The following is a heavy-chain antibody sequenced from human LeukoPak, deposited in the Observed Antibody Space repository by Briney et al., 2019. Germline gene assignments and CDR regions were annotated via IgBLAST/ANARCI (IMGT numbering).Heavy chain of an antibody. CDR1: GYRFPTYV. CDR2: IAPYNGNM. V-gene: IGHV1-18*01. Sequence: AAVRVSCKPSGYRFPTYVITWVRQAPGQGLEWMGWIAPYNGNMNYAQKFQDRVTMTTDTSPSTAYMEVRSLRSDDTAVYYCARGGVGVNWFDPWGQGTLVTVSS. J-gene: IGHJ5*02. D-gene: IGHD2-8*01. CDR3: ARGGVGVNWFDP.